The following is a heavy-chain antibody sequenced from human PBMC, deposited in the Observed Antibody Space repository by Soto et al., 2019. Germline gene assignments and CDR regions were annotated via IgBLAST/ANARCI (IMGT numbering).Heavy chain of an antibody. V-gene: IGHV4-30-2*01. Sequence: LSLTCAVSGGSINNGGYSWSWLRQPPRKGLEWIGYISHGGNTYDNPYLRSRVIMSIDKSKNHFSLGLKSVTAADTATYYCARTSYDILTGRLDAFDIWGQGTMVTVSS. D-gene: IGHD3-9*01. CDR2: ISHGGNT. CDR3: ARTSYDILTGRLDAFDI. CDR1: GGSINNGGYS. J-gene: IGHJ3*02.